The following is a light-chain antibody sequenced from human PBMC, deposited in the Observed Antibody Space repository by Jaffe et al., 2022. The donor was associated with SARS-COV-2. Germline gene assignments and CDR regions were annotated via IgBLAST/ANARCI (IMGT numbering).Light chain of an antibody. CDR3: QQRTHWPYT. CDR2: DAS. Sequence: ENVLTQSPATLSLSPGERATLSCRARQSARSALAWYQQKPGQAPRLLIYDASNRATGVPARFSGSGSGTDFILTISSLEPEDVAVYYCQQRTHWPYTFGQGTKVEI. V-gene: IGKV3-11*01. J-gene: IGKJ2*01. CDR1: QSARSA.